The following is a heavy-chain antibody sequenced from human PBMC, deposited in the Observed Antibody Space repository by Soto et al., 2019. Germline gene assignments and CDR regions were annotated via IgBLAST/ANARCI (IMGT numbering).Heavy chain of an antibody. J-gene: IGHJ4*02. D-gene: IGHD6-13*01. CDR3: AKDGKGGYSRPIPFDY. V-gene: IGHV3-30*18. CDR2: ISYDGSNK. CDR1: GFTFSSYG. Sequence: QVPLVESGGGVVQPGRSLRLSCAASGFTFSSYGMHWVRQAPGKGLEWVAVISYDGSNKYYADSVKGRFTISRDNSKNTLYLQMSSLRAEDKAVYYCAKDGKGGYSRPIPFDYWGQGTLVTVSS.